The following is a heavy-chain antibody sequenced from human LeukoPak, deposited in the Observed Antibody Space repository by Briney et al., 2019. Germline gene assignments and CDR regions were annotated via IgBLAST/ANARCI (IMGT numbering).Heavy chain of an antibody. CDR3: ARMGYYYGSGTNT. D-gene: IGHD3-10*01. CDR1: GGSISSGGYY. J-gene: IGHJ5*02. Sequence: SETLSLTCTVSGGSISSGGYYWSWIRQHPGKGLEWIGYIYYSGSTYYNPSLKSRVTISVDTSKNQFSLKLSSVTAADTAVYYCARMGYYYGSGTNTWGQGTLVTVSS. V-gene: IGHV4-31*03. CDR2: IYYSGST.